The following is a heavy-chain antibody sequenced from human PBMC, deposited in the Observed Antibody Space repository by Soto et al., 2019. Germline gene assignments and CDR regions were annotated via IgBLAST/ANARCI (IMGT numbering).Heavy chain of an antibody. V-gene: IGHV4-30-2*01. CDR1: GGSIGVAGYS. CDR2: IYESGTI. D-gene: IGHD3-10*01. CDR3: ARAQFYSGSGNYHNLMFDP. Sequence: SETLSLTCTVSGGSIGVAGYSWSGIRQPPGGGLDWIGYIYESGTILYNPSLKTRLTISLNWSDKQFSLTLNTVTAADTAVYYCARAQFYSGSGNYHNLMFDPWGQGTQVTVSS. J-gene: IGHJ5*02.